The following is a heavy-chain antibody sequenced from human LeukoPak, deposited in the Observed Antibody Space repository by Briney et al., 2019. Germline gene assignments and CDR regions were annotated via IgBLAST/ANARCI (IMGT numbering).Heavy chain of an antibody. J-gene: IGHJ6*02. CDR3: ARDELYNGYYSVKYHYNGMDV. CDR2: INAKSGDT. CDR1: GYTFTDYY. D-gene: IGHD3-3*01. V-gene: IGHV1-2*06. Sequence: ASVKVSCKASGYTFTDYYVHWVRQAPGQGLEWMGRINAKSGDTNAAQRFQGRVTMTRVTSITTAYLELSRLRSDDTAVYYCARDELYNGYYSVKYHYNGMDVWGQGTTVIVSS.